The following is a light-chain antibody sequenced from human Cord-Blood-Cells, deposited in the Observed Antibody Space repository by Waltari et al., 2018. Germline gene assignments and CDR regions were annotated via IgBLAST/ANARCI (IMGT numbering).Light chain of an antibody. J-gene: IGLJ3*02. CDR3: AAWDDSLSGWV. Sequence: QSVLTQPPSASGTPGQRVTISCSGRSSHIGSNYVSWYQQLPGTAPKLLICRNNRRPSGVPDGFSGSKSGTSASLAISGLRSEDEADYYCAAWDDSLSGWVFGGGSKLAVL. CDR1: SSHIGSNY. V-gene: IGLV1-47*01. CDR2: RNN.